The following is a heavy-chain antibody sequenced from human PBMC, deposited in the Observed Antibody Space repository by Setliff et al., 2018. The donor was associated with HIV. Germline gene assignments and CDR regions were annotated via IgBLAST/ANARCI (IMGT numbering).Heavy chain of an antibody. Sequence: SETLSLTCSVSGGSINSHYWSWIRQTPGKGLEWIGYVYYNGNINNNPSLRSRVTMSVDTSKNQFSLKLRSVTAADTAVYYCARDAPYCSSHSCSVRLFDYWGQGTLVTVSS. CDR2: VYYNGNI. V-gene: IGHV4-59*11. D-gene: IGHD2-2*01. CDR1: GGSINSHY. J-gene: IGHJ4*02. CDR3: ARDAPYCSSHSCSVRLFDY.